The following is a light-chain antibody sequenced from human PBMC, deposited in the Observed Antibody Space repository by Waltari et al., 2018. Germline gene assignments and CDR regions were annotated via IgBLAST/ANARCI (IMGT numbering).Light chain of an antibody. CDR3: RTWDSSLSGQWG. V-gene: IGLV1-51*02. CDR2: ENN. CDR1: SSNIGNNY. J-gene: IGLJ3*02. Sequence: QSVLTQPPSVSAAPGQKVTISCSGSSSNIGNNYVSWYQQLPGTAPKLLIYENNKRPSGVPCRISCSKSGTAGNRGNTGLPAGDEADYYCRTWDSSLSGQWGFGGGAKLTGL.